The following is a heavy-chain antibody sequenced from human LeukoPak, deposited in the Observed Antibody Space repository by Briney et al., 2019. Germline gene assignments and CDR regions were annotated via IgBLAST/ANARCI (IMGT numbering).Heavy chain of an antibody. CDR1: GYTFTSYG. CDR3: ARGPRDGYSLMPYYFDY. CDR2: IIPLSGTA. Sequence: GASVKVSCKASGYTFTSYGISWVRQAPGQGLEWMGGIIPLSGTAKYAERFQGRVTFTTDESTTTVYMDMTTLRSEDTAVYFCARGPRDGYSLMPYYFDYWGHGTRVIVSS. J-gene: IGHJ4*01. V-gene: IGHV1-69*05. D-gene: IGHD5-24*01.